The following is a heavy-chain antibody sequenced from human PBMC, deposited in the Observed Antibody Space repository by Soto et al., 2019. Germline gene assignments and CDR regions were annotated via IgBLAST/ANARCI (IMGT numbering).Heavy chain of an antibody. V-gene: IGHV1-69*01. CDR1: ACSFSKLS. CDR3: EREGRGYNF. D-gene: IGHD5-12*01. Sequence: SSVKFSCKASACSFSKLSISWVRQAPGQGLEWMGGIVPVFGRTNYAQRFRGRLTITADESTSTGYMELISLRSDDTAVYHCEREGRGYNFWGQAIQLTVSS. CDR2: IVPVFGRT. J-gene: IGHJ4*02.